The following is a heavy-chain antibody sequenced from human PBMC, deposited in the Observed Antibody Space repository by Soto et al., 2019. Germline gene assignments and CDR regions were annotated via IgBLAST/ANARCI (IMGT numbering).Heavy chain of an antibody. CDR3: ARVGCTTTSCHSNIDY. V-gene: IGHV1-18*01. Sequence: ASVKVSCKASAYTFTSYGISLVRQAPGQGLEWMGWISAYNGHTKYAQKFQGRATMTTDTSTSTAYMELRSLRSDDTAVYYCARVGCTTTSCHSNIDYWGQGTLVTVSS. CDR2: ISAYNGHT. D-gene: IGHD2-2*01. J-gene: IGHJ4*02. CDR1: AYTFTSYG.